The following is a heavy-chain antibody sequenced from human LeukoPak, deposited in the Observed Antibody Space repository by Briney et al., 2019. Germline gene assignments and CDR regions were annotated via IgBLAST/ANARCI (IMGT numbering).Heavy chain of an antibody. CDR3: AREAYYYDSSGYYYLDY. V-gene: IGHV4-4*07. CDR1: GGSISSYY. D-gene: IGHD3-22*01. J-gene: IGHJ4*02. Sequence: ASETLSLTCTVSGGSISSYYWSWIRQPAGKGLEWIGRIYTSGSTNYNPSLKSRVTMSVDTSKNQFSLKLSSVTAADTAVYYCAREAYYYDSSGYYYLDYWGQGTLVTVSS. CDR2: IYTSGST.